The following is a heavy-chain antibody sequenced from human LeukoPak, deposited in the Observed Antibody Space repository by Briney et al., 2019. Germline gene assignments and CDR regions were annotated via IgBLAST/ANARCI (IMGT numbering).Heavy chain of an antibody. CDR2: IIPIFGTA. CDR1: GGTFSSYA. J-gene: IGHJ6*03. Sequence: GASVKVSCKASGGTFSSYAIGWVRQAPGQGLEWMGGIIPIFGTANYAQKFQGRVTITADESTSTAYMELSSLRSEDTAVYYCARAAPPVRIRYFDWYEGGYYYMDVWGKGTTVTVSS. CDR3: ARAAPPVRIRYFDWYEGGYYYMDV. D-gene: IGHD3-9*01. V-gene: IGHV1-69*13.